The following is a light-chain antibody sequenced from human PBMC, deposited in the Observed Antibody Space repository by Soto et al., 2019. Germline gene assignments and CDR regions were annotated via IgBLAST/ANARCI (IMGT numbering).Light chain of an antibody. J-gene: IGKJ2*01. CDR1: QSISSY. CDR2: KAT. Sequence: DIQMTQSPSSLSASVGDRVTITCRASQSISSYLNWYQQKPGKAPKLLIYKATNLQSGVPSRFSGSGSGTDFSLTISSLQPVDSATYFCQQYNDFQYTFGPGTKLEI. V-gene: IGKV1-5*03. CDR3: QQYNDFQYT.